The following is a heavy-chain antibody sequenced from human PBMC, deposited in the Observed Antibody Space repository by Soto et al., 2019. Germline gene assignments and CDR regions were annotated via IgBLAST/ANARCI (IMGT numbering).Heavy chain of an antibody. D-gene: IGHD6-19*01. CDR1: GFTFSSYG. V-gene: IGHV3-33*01. J-gene: IGHJ3*02. CDR3: TRDPLIAVAAYDAFDI. CDR2: IWNDGSNK. Sequence: PGGSLRLSCAASGFTFSSYGMHWVRQAPGKGLEWVAVIWNDGSNKYYADSVKGRYTISRDDSKNTVYLQVNSLGAEDTAVYYCTRDPLIAVAAYDAFDIWGQGTSVTVSS.